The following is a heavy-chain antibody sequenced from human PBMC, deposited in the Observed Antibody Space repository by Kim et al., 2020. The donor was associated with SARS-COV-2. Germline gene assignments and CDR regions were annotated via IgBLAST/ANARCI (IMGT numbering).Heavy chain of an antibody. CDR3: ARAEYSYGYYYYGMDV. D-gene: IGHD5-18*01. J-gene: IGHJ6*02. CDR2: IYYSGST. CDR1: GGSISSYY. Sequence: SETLSLTCTVSGGSISSYYWSWIRQSPGKGLEWIGYIYYSGSTNYNPSLKSRVTISVDTSKNQFSLKLSSVTAADTAVYYCARAEYSYGYYYYGMDVWGQGTTVTVSS. V-gene: IGHV4-59*01.